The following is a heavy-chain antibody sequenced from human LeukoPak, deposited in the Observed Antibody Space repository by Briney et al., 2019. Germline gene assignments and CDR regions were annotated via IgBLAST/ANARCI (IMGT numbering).Heavy chain of an antibody. CDR2: IYYSGST. CDR3: ARLGVTAPTRYFDY. CDR1: GGSISSSSYY. V-gene: IGHV4-39*01. Sequence: SETLSLTCTVSGGSISSSSYYWGWIRQPPGKGLEWIGSIYYSGSTYYNPALKSRVTISVDTSKNQFSLKLSSVTAADTAVYYCARLGVTAPTRYFDYWGQGTLVTVSS. J-gene: IGHJ4*02. D-gene: IGHD3-3*01.